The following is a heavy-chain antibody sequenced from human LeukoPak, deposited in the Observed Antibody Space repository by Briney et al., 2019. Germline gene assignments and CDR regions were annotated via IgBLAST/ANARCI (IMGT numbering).Heavy chain of an antibody. CDR1: GFTFSSYG. V-gene: IGHV3-30*18. Sequence: GGSLRLSCAASGFTFSSYGMHWVRQAPGKGLEWVAVISYDGSNKYYADSVKGRFTISRDNSKNTLYLQMNSLRAEDTAVYYCANLGIVGATDAFDIWGQGTMVTVSS. CDR2: ISYDGSNK. J-gene: IGHJ3*02. D-gene: IGHD1-26*01. CDR3: ANLGIVGATDAFDI.